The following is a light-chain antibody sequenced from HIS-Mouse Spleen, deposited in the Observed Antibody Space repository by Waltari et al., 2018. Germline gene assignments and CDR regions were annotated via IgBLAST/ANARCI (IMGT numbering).Light chain of an antibody. CDR3: QSADSSGTYSVV. J-gene: IGLJ2*01. CDR2: KDS. CDR1: ALPKQY. Sequence: SYELTQPPSVSVSPGQTARITCSGDALPKQYAYWYQQKPGQAPVLGIYKDSERPSGIPERLSGSSSGTTVTLTISGVQAEDEADYYCQSADSSGTYSVVFGGGTKLTVL. V-gene: IGLV3-25*03.